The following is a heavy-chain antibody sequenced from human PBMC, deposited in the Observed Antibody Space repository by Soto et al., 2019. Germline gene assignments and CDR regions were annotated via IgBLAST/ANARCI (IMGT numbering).Heavy chain of an antibody. Sequence: VQLQQWGAGLLKPSETLSLTCAVYGGSFSDYYWSWIRLIPGKGLEWIGEINYNGGANYNPSLKSRVTMSVDTSKNQFSVKMRFVTAADTALYYCARTANAHSASSGSHHDAFDIWGQGRKVTVSS. CDR2: INYNGGA. J-gene: IGHJ3*02. CDR1: GGSFSDYY. CDR3: ARTANAHSASSGSHHDAFDI. V-gene: IGHV4-34*01. D-gene: IGHD6-19*01.